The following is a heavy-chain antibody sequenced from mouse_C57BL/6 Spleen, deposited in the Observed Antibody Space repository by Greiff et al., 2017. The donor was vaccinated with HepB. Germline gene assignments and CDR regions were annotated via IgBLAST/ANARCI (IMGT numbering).Heavy chain of an antibody. CDR1: GFSLTSYG. Sequence: VQLQQSGPGLVQPSQSLSITCTVSGFSLTSYGVHWVRQSPGKGLEWLGVIWSGGSTDYNAAFISRLSISKDNSKSQVFFKMNSLQADDTAIYYCARRDDGYLGYYAMDYWGQGTSVTVSS. D-gene: IGHD2-3*01. J-gene: IGHJ4*01. V-gene: IGHV2-2*01. CDR2: IWSGGST. CDR3: ARRDDGYLGYYAMDY.